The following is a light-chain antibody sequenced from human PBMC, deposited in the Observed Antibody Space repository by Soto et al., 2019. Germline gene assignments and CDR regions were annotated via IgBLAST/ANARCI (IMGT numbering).Light chain of an antibody. J-gene: IGLJ1*01. Sequence: QSVLTQPASVSGSPGQSSTISCTGTSSDVGGYNYVSWYQQHPGKAPKLMIYDVSNRPSGVSNRFSGSKSGNTASLTISGLQAEDEADYYCSSYTSSSTVFGPGTKLTVL. CDR3: SSYTSSSTV. CDR1: SSDVGGYNY. V-gene: IGLV2-14*01. CDR2: DVS.